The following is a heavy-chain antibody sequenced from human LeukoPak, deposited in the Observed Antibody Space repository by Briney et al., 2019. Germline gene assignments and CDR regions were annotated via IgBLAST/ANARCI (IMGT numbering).Heavy chain of an antibody. D-gene: IGHD3-22*01. CDR2: INSDGSGT. CDR3: AREGYYDSSGQIDY. V-gene: IGHV3-74*03. CDR1: GFTFSNYW. J-gene: IGHJ4*02. Sequence: GGSLRLSCAASGFTFSNYWMHWVRQAPGKGLVWVSHINSDGSGTTYANSVKGRFTISRDNAKNTLYLQMNSLRAVDTAVYYCAREGYYDSSGQIDYWGQGTLVTVSS.